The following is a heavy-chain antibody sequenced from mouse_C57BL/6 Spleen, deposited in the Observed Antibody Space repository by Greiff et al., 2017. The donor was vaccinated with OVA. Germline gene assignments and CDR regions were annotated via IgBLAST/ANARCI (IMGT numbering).Heavy chain of an antibody. Sequence: VQLQQSGAELVRPGSSVKLSCKASGYTFTSYWMDWVKQRPGQGLEWIGNIYPSDSETHYNQKFKDKATLTVDKSSSTAYMRLSSLTSEASAGDYCARDGNYVYWYFDVWGTGTTVTVSS. J-gene: IGHJ1*03. D-gene: IGHD2-1*01. V-gene: IGHV1-61*01. CDR3: ARDGNYVYWYFDV. CDR2: IYPSDSET. CDR1: GYTFTSYW.